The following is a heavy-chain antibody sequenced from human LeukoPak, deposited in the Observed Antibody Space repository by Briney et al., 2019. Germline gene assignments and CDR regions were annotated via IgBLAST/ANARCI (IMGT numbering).Heavy chain of an antibody. Sequence: GESLKISCKGSGYSFTSYWIGWVRHITGKGLDWMGIIYPGDSDTRYSTSFQGQVTISADKSISTAYLQWSSLKASDTAMYYCARLNGSGSYYYFDYWGQGTLVTVSS. CDR1: GYSFTSYW. V-gene: IGHV5-51*01. CDR2: IYPGDSDT. CDR3: ARLNGSGSYYYFDY. J-gene: IGHJ4*02. D-gene: IGHD3-10*01.